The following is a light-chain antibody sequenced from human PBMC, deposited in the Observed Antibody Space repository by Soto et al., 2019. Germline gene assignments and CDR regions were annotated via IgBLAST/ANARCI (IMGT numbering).Light chain of an antibody. J-gene: IGKJ2*01. Sequence: EIVLTQSPGTLSLSPGERATLSCRASQSISTSSLAWYQQKPGQAPRLLFYGTYTRATGIPDRFGGSGSGTDFTLTISRLEPEDFAVYYCQQYFILPVTFGQGTKLEVK. V-gene: IGKV3-20*01. CDR3: QQYFILPVT. CDR2: GTY. CDR1: QSISTSS.